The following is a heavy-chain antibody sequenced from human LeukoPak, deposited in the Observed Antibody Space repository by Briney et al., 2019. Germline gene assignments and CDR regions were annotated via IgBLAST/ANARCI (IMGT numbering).Heavy chain of an antibody. J-gene: IGHJ2*01. V-gene: IGHV4-61*02. Sequence: SQTLSLTCTVSGDSISSGDYYWSWIRQPAGKGLEWIGRISSSGSTYYNPSLKSRVTISVDTSKNHFSLRLSSVTTADTAVYYCASVNDYGDYWYFDLWGRGTLVTVSS. CDR3: ASVNDYGDYWYFDL. D-gene: IGHD4-17*01. CDR1: GDSISSGDYY. CDR2: ISSSGST.